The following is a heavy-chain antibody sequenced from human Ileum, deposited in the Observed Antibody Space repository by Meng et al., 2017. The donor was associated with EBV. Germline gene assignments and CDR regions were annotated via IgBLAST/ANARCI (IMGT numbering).Heavy chain of an antibody. CDR1: GYSIRRTNW. CDR2: IYYSGST. CDR3: ARNVPGTSAYYD. Sequence: VQGQGSVQGMVKISDTLSLTCAGSGYSIRRTNWWGWIRQPPGKGLEWIGYIYYSGSTSYNPSLKSRVTMSVDTSKNQFYLNLNSVTAVDTAVYYCARNVPGTSAYYDWGQGTLVTVSS. V-gene: IGHV4-28*01. D-gene: IGHD3-22*01. J-gene: IGHJ4*02.